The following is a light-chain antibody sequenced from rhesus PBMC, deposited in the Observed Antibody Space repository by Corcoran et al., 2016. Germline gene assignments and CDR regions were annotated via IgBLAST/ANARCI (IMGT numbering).Light chain of an antibody. CDR1: ENVNNY. CDR2: KAS. Sequence: DIQMTQSPSSLSASAGDRVTITCRASENVNNYLHWYQQKPGKAPKLLNYKASTLQSGVPSRFSGSGSGTGFTLTISSLQPEDFATYYCQHNYGPPYSFGQGAKAEI. V-gene: IGKV1-74*01. J-gene: IGKJ2*01. CDR3: QHNYGPPYS.